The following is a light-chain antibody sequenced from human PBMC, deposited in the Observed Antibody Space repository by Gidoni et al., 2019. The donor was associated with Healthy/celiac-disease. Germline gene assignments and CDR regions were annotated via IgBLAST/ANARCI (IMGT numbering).Light chain of an antibody. CDR3: QQYGSSPST. J-gene: IGKJ5*01. CDR2: DAS. Sequence: DIVLTQSPATLSLSPGERATLSCGVSQSVSSSYLAWYQQKPGLAPRLLIYDASSRATGIPDRFSGSGSGTDFTLTISRLEPEDFAVYYCQQYGSSPSTFGQWTRLEIK. CDR1: QSVSSSY. V-gene: IGKV3D-20*01.